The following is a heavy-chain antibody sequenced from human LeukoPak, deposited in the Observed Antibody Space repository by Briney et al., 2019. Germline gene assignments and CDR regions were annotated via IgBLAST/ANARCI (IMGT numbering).Heavy chain of an antibody. Sequence: GGSLRLSCAASGFTFSTYAMTWVRQAPGKGLDWVSGISNSGGSTYYAESVKGRFTISRDNSKSTLYLQMNSLRVEDTAIYYCVKDFSRGWVDWDQGPLVTVSS. D-gene: IGHD6-19*01. CDR2: ISNSGGST. V-gene: IGHV3-23*01. CDR1: GFTFSTYA. J-gene: IGHJ4*02. CDR3: VKDFSRGWVD.